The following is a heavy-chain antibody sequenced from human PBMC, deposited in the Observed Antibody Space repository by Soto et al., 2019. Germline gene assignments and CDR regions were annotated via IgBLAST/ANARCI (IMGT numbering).Heavy chain of an antibody. D-gene: IGHD1-1*01. CDR3: AINHGHTTSENWCNP. Sequence: QVHLVQSGVEVKTPGASVKVSCKASGYTFFTYDISWVRQAPGQGLEWMGWISTYSGDTKYAQKVQGRVTMTTDTSTTTTYLELRSLRYDDTTVYYCAINHGHTTSENWCNPGGQGTLVPVSS. V-gene: IGHV1-18*01. CDR1: GYTFFTYD. J-gene: IGHJ5*02. CDR2: ISTYSGDT.